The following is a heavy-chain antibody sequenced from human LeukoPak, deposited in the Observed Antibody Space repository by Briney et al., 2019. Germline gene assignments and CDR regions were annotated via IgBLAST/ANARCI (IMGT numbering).Heavy chain of an antibody. CDR2: IYSGGST. Sequence: PGGSLRLSCAASGFTVSSNYMSWVRQAPGKGLEWVSVIYSGGSTYYADSVKGRFTISRDNSKNTLYLQMNSLRAEDTAVYYCAKDPYGGRLDYWGQGTLVTVSS. J-gene: IGHJ4*02. V-gene: IGHV3-53*01. CDR1: GFTVSSNY. CDR3: AKDPYGGRLDY. D-gene: IGHD4/OR15-4a*01.